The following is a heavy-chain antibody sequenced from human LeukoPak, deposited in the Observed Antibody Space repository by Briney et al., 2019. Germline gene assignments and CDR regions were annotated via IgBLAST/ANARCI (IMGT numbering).Heavy chain of an antibody. CDR3: TTDAGELPLFDY. D-gene: IGHD1-26*01. J-gene: IGHJ4*02. V-gene: IGHV3-15*01. Sequence: PGGSLRLSCAASGSTFSSYEMNWVRQAPGKGLEWVGRIKSKTEGGTTDYAAPVKGRFTISRDDSKNTPYLQMNSLKTEDTAVYYCTTDAGELPLFDYWGQGILVTVSS. CDR2: IKSKTEGGTT. CDR1: GSTFSSYE.